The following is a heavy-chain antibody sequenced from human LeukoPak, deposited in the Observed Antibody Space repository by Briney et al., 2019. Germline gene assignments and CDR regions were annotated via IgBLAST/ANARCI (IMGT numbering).Heavy chain of an antibody. J-gene: IGHJ4*02. CDR1: RYTFTGYY. Sequence: GASVKVSCKASRYTFTGYYMHWVRQAPGQGLEWMGWINPNSGGTNYAQKFQGRVTMTRDTSISTAYMELSRLRSDDTAVYYCARTAYYDSSGYYSIDYWGQGTLVTVSS. CDR3: ARTAYYDSSGYYSIDY. CDR2: INPNSGGT. V-gene: IGHV1-2*02. D-gene: IGHD3-22*01.